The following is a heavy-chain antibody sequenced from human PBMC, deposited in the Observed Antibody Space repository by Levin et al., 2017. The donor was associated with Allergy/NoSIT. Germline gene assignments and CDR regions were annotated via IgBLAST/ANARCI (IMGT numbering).Heavy chain of an antibody. CDR1: GFTFSSYW. V-gene: IGHV3-7*01. D-gene: IGHD3-16*01. CDR3: VGWGNGNS. CDR2: IKQDGSEK. Sequence: RAGGSLRLSCAGSGFTFSSYWMSWVRQAPGKGLEWVAHIKQDGSEKYYVDSVKGRFTISRDNAKNSLYLQMNSLRAEDTALYYCVGWGNGNSWGQGTLVTVSS. J-gene: IGHJ4*02.